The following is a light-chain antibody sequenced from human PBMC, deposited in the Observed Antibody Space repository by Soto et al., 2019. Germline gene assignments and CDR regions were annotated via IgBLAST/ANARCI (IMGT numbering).Light chain of an antibody. Sequence: QSALTQPACVSGSPGQSIAISCTGTSSDVGAYNYVSWYQQHPGKAPKLMIYDVSNRPSGLSNRFSGSKSDNTASLTISGLQSEDEADYYCSSYTSSSTYVFGSGTKVTVL. J-gene: IGLJ1*01. CDR3: SSYTSSSTYV. CDR2: DVS. V-gene: IGLV2-14*01. CDR1: SSDVGAYNY.